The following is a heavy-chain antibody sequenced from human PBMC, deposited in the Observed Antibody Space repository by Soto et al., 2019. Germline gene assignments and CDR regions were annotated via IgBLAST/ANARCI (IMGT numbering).Heavy chain of an antibody. CDR3: AKDNPGRYGDY. J-gene: IGHJ4*02. CDR1: GFSIDDFA. V-gene: IGHV3-9*01. D-gene: IGHD5-18*01. CDR2: ISWDSGKI. Sequence: GGSLRLSCAASGFSIDDFAMHWVRQAPGKGLEWVSSISWDSGKIGYADSVTGRFSVSRDNAKNSLFLQMSSLKPEDTAFYFCAKDNPGRYGDYWGPGTLVTVSS.